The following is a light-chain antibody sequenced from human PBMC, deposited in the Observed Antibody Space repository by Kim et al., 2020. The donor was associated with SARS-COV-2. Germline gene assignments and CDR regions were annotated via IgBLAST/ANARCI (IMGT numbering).Light chain of an antibody. Sequence: VALVQTARITCGGNDIGGKNVHWYQQKPGQAPVLVIYRDSNWPSGIPERFSGSNSGNTATLTISRAQAGDEADYYCQVWDSSTAWVFGGGTQLTVL. CDR1: DIGGKN. CDR2: RDS. V-gene: IGLV3-9*01. J-gene: IGLJ3*02. CDR3: QVWDSSTAWV.